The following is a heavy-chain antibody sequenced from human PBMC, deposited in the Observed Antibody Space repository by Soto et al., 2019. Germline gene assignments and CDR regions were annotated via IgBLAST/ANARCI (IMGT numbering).Heavy chain of an antibody. CDR1: GYTFFTYD. V-gene: IGHV1-18*01. D-gene: IGHD5-12*01. J-gene: IGHJ5*02. CDR2: ISTYSGDK. CDR3: ARHHGPTTSENWLDP. Sequence: QVHLVQSGVEVKTPGASVKVSCQASGYTFFTYDISWVRQAPGQGLEWMGWISTYSGDKKYAQKFQGRVTMTTDTSTTTAYLELRSLRSDETAVYYCARHHGPTTSENWLDPWGQGTLVTVSS.